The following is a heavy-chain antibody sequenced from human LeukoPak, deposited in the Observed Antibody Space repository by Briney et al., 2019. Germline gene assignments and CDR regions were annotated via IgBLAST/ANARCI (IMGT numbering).Heavy chain of an antibody. D-gene: IGHD3-22*01. CDR3: ANRRYCYDSSGYGFDI. Sequence: GGSLRLSCAASGFTFGSYGMSWVRQAPGKGLEWVSAISGSGGSTYYADSVKGRFTISGDNSKNTLYLQMNSLRAEDTAVYYCANRRYCYDSSGYGFDIWGQGTMVTVSS. CDR1: GFTFGSYG. J-gene: IGHJ3*02. CDR2: ISGSGGST. V-gene: IGHV3-23*01.